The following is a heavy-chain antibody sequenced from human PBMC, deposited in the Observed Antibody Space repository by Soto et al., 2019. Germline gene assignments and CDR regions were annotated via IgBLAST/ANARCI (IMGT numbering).Heavy chain of an antibody. V-gene: IGHV3-23*01. CDR1: GFTFSSYA. D-gene: IGHD6-6*01. Sequence: GGSLRLSCAASGFTFSSYAMTWVRQAPGKGLEWVSDITASAGSTDYMDSVKGRFTISRDNSKNTLYLQMNSLRAEDTAVYYCAKGNAPRLLSKFFDHWGQGTLVTVS. CDR3: AKGNAPRLLSKFFDH. J-gene: IGHJ4*02. CDR2: ITASAGST.